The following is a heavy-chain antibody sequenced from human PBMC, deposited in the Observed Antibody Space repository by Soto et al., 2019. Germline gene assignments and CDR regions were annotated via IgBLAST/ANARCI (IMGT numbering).Heavy chain of an antibody. CDR2: IIPIFGTA. J-gene: IGHJ6*02. Sequence: SVKVSCKASGGTFSSYAISWVRQAPGQGLEWMGGIIPIFGTANYAQKFQGRVTITADESTSTAYMELSSLRSEDTAVYYCARAEGYQLLVPPVAAAGTGHYYYYGMDVWGQGTTVTVSS. D-gene: IGHD6-13*01. V-gene: IGHV1-69*13. CDR1: GGTFSSYA. CDR3: ARAEGYQLLVPPVAAAGTGHYYYYGMDV.